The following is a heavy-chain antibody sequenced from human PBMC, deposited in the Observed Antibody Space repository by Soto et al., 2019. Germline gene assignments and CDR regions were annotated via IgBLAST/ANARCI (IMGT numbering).Heavy chain of an antibody. D-gene: IGHD3-9*01. CDR3: ARDLGDYDILTGYYRGNYFDY. CDR1: GFTFSSCA. Sequence: GGSLRLSYAASGFTFSSCAMHWVRQAPGKGLEWVAVIWYDGSNKYYADSVKGRFTISRDNSKNTLYLQMNSLRAEDTAVYYCARDLGDYDILTGYYRGNYFDYWGQGTLVTVSS. CDR2: IWYDGSNK. J-gene: IGHJ4*02. V-gene: IGHV3-33*01.